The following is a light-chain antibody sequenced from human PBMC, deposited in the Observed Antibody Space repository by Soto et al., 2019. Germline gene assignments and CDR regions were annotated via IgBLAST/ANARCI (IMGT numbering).Light chain of an antibody. CDR2: GAS. CDR3: QQYHNWPPIT. V-gene: IGKV3-15*01. J-gene: IGKJ5*01. Sequence: EIVMTQSPDTLFVSLGAGATLSVSARQSVSSHLAWYQHKPGQAPRLLIYGASTRASGIPARFSGSGSETDFTLTISSLQSEDSAVYYCQQYHNWPPITFGQGTRLEI. CDR1: QSVSSH.